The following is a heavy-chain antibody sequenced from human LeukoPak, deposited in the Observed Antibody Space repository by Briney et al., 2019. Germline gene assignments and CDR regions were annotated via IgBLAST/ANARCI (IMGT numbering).Heavy chain of an antibody. CDR2: ISGSSSYT. Sequence: GGSLRLSCAASGFTFSDYYMSWIRQAPGKGLEWVSYISGSSSYTNYADSVKGRFTISRDNAKNSLYLQMDSLRAEDTAVYYCTRGGGYNSNDYWGRGALVTVSS. D-gene: IGHD5-24*01. V-gene: IGHV3-11*05. CDR1: GFTFSDYY. J-gene: IGHJ4*02. CDR3: TRGGGYNSNDY.